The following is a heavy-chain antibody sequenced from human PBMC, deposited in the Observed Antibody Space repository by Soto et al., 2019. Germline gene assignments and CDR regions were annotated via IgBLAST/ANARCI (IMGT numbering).Heavy chain of an antibody. CDR1: GFSLSNARMG. Sequence: SGPTLVNPTETLTLTCTVSGFSLSNARMGVSWIRQPPGKALEWLAHIFSNDEKSYSTSLKSRLTISKDTSKSQVVLTMTNMDPVDTATYYCARMKTTIFEPHNWFDPWGQGTLVTVSS. V-gene: IGHV2-26*01. CDR2: IFSNDEK. CDR3: ARMKTTIFEPHNWFDP. D-gene: IGHD3-3*01. J-gene: IGHJ5*02.